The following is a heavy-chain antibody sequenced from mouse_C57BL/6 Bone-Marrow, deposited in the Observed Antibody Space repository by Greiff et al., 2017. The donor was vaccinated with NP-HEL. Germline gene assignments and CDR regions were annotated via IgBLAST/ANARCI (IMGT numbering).Heavy chain of an antibody. CDR1: GFTFSSYA. Sequence: EVKLVESGGGLVKPGGSLKLSCAASGFTFSSYAMSWVRQTPEKRLEWVATISDGCSYTYYPDNVKGRFTISRDNAKNNLYLQMSHLKSEDTAMYYCARDALYYWGQGTTLTVSS. J-gene: IGHJ2*01. CDR3: ARDALYY. V-gene: IGHV5-4*01. D-gene: IGHD6-1*01. CDR2: ISDGCSYT.